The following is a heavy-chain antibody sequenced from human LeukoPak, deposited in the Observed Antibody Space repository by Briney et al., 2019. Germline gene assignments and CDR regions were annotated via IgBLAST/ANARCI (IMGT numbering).Heavy chain of an antibody. V-gene: IGHV1-18*04. Sequence: GSSVKVSCKASVYTFSNYGISWVRQAPGLGLEWMGWTSYNGNTNYAQKFQDRVTMTTDTSTTTAYMELRSLESDDTAVYYCARHSGSGWQALGYWGQGTLVTVSS. CDR1: VYTFSNYG. CDR3: ARHSGSGWQALGY. D-gene: IGHD6-19*01. J-gene: IGHJ4*02. CDR2: TSYNGNT.